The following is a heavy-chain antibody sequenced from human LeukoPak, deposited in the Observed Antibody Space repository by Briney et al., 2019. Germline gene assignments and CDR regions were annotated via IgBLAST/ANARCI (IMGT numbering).Heavy chain of an antibody. CDR3: ARDSGYYFDY. D-gene: IGHD3-10*01. V-gene: IGHV3-30*03. J-gene: IGHJ4*02. CDR2: ISYDGSNK. Sequence: GSLRLSCAASGFTFSSYGMHWVRQAPGKGLEWVAVISYDGSNKYYADSVKGRFTISRDNSKNTLYLQMNSLRAEDTAVYYCARDSGYYFDYWGQGTLVTVSS. CDR1: GFTFSSYG.